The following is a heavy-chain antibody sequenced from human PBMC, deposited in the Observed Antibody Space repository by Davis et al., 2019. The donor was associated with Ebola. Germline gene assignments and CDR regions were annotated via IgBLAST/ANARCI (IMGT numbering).Heavy chain of an antibody. CDR1: GYTFTSYG. Sequence: ASVTVSCKASGYTFTSYGINWVRQATGQGLEWMGWMNPNSGNTGYAQKFQGRVTMTRNTSISTAYMELSSLRSEDTAVYYCARGKAVAGRPYGWYFDLWGRGTLVTVSS. V-gene: IGHV1-8*02. J-gene: IGHJ2*01. D-gene: IGHD6-19*01. CDR2: MNPNSGNT. CDR3: ARGKAVAGRPYGWYFDL.